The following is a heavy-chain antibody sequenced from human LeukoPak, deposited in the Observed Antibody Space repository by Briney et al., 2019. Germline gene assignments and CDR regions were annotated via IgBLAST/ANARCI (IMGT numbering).Heavy chain of an antibody. V-gene: IGHV3-64D*09. J-gene: IGHJ4*02. D-gene: IGHD1-14*01. CDR1: GFPFSSYA. CDR2: ISDSGGST. CDR3: ARGGIPGAHFDY. Sequence: QPGGSLRLSCAASGFPFSSYAMHWVRQAPGKGLEYVSAISDSGGSTYYADSVKGRFTISRDNSKNTLYLQMSSLRAEDTAVYYCARGGIPGAHFDYWGQGTLVTVSS.